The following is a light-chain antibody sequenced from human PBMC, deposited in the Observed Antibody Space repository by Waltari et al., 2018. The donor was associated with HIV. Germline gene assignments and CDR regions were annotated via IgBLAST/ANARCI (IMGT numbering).Light chain of an antibody. CDR2: GNS. Sequence: QSVLTQPPSVSGAPGQRVTISCTGSSPNIGAGSDVPWYQQLPGTAPKLLIYGNSNRPSGVPDRVSGSKSGTSASLAITGLQPDDETDYYCQSYDSSLSNWVFGGGTKLTVL. CDR3: QSYDSSLSNWV. CDR1: SPNIGAGSD. V-gene: IGLV1-40*01. J-gene: IGLJ3*02.